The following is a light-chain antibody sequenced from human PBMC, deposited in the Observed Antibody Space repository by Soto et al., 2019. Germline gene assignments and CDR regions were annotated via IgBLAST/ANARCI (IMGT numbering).Light chain of an antibody. CDR2: DAS. CDR1: QDISNY. J-gene: IGKJ5*01. CDR3: QQYANLPPLT. V-gene: IGKV1-33*01. Sequence: DIQMTQSPSSLSASVGDRVTITCQASQDISNYLNWYQQKPGKAPKLLIYDASNLETGVPSRFSGSGSGTDFTFTIISLQPEDIATYYCQQYANLPPLTFGQGTRLEIK.